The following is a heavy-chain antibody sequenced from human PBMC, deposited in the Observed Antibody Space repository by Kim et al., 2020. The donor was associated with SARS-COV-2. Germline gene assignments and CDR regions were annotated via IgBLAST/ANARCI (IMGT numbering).Heavy chain of an antibody. D-gene: IGHD3-16*01. CDR1: GFTLSDYW. V-gene: IGHV3-74*01. J-gene: IGHJ6*02. Sequence: GGSLILSCAASGFTLSDYWMHWVRQVPGKGLVWVSHINYDGSDRAYADSVKGRFTISRDNAKNTLFLQMNNLRVEDTALYYCARSPKYYDVFHYALDVWGQGTTVTVSS. CDR2: INYDGSDR. CDR3: ARSPKYYDVFHYALDV.